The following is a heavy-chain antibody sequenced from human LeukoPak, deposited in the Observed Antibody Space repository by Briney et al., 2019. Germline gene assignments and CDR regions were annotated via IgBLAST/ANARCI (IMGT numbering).Heavy chain of an antibody. D-gene: IGHD2-21*01. CDR3: ARGDVVLNT. CDR1: GASISSYY. J-gene: IGHJ5*02. V-gene: IGHV4-4*07. Sequence: SETLSLTCTVSGASISSYYWSWIRQPAGKGSEWIGRMYTSGSTNYNPSLKSRVTMSVDTSKNQFSLKLTSVTAADTAVYYCARGDVVLNTWGQGTLVTVSS. CDR2: MYTSGST.